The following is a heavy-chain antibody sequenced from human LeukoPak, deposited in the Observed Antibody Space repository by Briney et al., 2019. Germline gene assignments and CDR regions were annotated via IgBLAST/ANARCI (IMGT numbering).Heavy chain of an antibody. J-gene: IGHJ4*02. V-gene: IGHV4-59*12. CDR1: GGSISSYY. D-gene: IGHD4-17*01. CDR3: ARGEDGTGDYRPTYFDS. CDR2: IYYSGST. Sequence: SETLSLTCTVSGGSISSYYWSWIRQPAGKGLEWIGYIYYSGSTNYNPSLKSRATISVDTSKKQFSLNLTSVTAADTAVYYCARGEDGTGDYRPTYFDSWGQGTLVTVSS.